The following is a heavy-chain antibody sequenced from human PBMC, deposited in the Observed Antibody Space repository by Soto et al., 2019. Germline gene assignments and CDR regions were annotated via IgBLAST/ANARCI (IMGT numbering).Heavy chain of an antibody. CDR1: GGSISSYY. J-gene: IGHJ6*02. D-gene: IGHD2-15*01. CDR3: ARSRDNYYYGMDV. V-gene: IGHV4-59*01. Sequence: SETLSLTCTVSGGSISSYYWSWIRQPPGKGLEWIGYIYYSGSTNYNPSLKSRVTISVDTSKNQFSLKLSSVTAADTAAYYCARSRDNYYYGMDVWGQGTTVTVSS. CDR2: IYYSGST.